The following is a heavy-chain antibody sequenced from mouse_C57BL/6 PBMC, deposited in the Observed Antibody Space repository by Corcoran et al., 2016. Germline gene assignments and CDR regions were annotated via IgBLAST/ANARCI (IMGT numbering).Heavy chain of an antibody. Sequence: VQLQQSGPVLVKPGASVKMSCKASGYTFTSYDINWVKQRPGQGLEWIGWIYPRDGSTKYNEKFKGKATLTVDTSSSTAYMELHSLTSEDSAVYFCARMTDGYYVRFAYWGQGTLVTVSA. CDR1: GYTFTSYD. V-gene: IGHV1-85*01. J-gene: IGHJ3*01. CDR2: IYPRDGST. D-gene: IGHD2-3*01. CDR3: ARMTDGYYVRFAY.